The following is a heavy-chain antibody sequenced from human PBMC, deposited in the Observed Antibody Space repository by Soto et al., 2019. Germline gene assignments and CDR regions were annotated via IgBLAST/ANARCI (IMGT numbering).Heavy chain of an antibody. J-gene: IGHJ3*01. CDR2: ISGSGGTT. V-gene: IGHV3-23*01. Sequence: PGGSLRLSCAASGFTFNTYAMNWVRQAPGKGLEWVASISGSGGTTYYADSVKGRFTVSRDTSKNTLFLQKNSLSAEDTAVYYCAKGFIVMVTAIRPDDNFDVWGQGTMDTVSS. CDR3: AKGFIVMVTAIRPDDNFDV. D-gene: IGHD2-21*02. CDR1: GFTFNTYA.